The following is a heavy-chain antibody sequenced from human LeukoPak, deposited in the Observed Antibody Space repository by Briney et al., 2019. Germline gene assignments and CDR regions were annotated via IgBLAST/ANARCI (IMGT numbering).Heavy chain of an antibody. CDR1: GYTFTSYY. J-gene: IGHJ4*02. D-gene: IGHD2-15*01. Sequence: ASVTVSCTASGYTFTSYYMHWVRQAPGQGLEWMGIINPSGGSTSYAQKFQGRVTMTRDTSISTAYMELSRLRSDDTAVYYCARDSGYCSGGSCWLDYWGQGTLVTVSS. CDR2: INPSGGST. V-gene: IGHV1-46*01. CDR3: ARDSGYCSGGSCWLDY.